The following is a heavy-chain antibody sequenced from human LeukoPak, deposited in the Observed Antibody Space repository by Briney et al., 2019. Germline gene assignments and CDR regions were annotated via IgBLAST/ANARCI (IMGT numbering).Heavy chain of an antibody. CDR2: IRSKANSYAT. J-gene: IGHJ4*02. Sequence: GGSLRLSCAASGFTFSGSAMHWVRQASGKGLEWVGRIRSKANSYATAYAASVKGMFTISRDDSKTTAYLQMNSLKTEDTAVYYCTRAPYDSSGYHYYFDYWGQGTLVTVSS. CDR3: TRAPYDSSGYHYYFDY. CDR1: GFTFSGSA. V-gene: IGHV3-73*01. D-gene: IGHD3-22*01.